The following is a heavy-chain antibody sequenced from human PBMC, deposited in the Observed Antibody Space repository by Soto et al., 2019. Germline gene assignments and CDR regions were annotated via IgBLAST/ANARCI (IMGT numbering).Heavy chain of an antibody. CDR2: IYSGGST. V-gene: IGHV3-66*01. J-gene: IGHJ3*02. Sequence: EVQLVESGGGLVQPGGSLRLSCAASGFTVSSNYMSWVRQAPGKGLEWVSVIYSGGSTYYADSVKGRFTISRDNSNNTLYLQMNSLRAEDTAVYYCARDAGPYCSSTSCYPGGAFDIWGQGTMVTVSS. D-gene: IGHD2-2*01. CDR1: GFTVSSNY. CDR3: ARDAGPYCSSTSCYPGGAFDI.